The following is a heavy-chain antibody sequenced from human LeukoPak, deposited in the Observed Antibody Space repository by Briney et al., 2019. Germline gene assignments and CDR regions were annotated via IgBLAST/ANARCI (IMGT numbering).Heavy chain of an antibody. J-gene: IGHJ4*02. D-gene: IGHD2-15*01. CDR3: AKDMNRGISQLVVAEIDY. Sequence: GGSLRLSCAASGFTFNDCSMSWVRRAPGKGLEWVSGINWNGGSTAYADSVRGRFTISRDNAKNSLYLQMNSLRAEDTALYYCAKDMNRGISQLVVAEIDYWGQGTLVTVSS. V-gene: IGHV3-20*04. CDR1: GFTFNDCS. CDR2: INWNGGST.